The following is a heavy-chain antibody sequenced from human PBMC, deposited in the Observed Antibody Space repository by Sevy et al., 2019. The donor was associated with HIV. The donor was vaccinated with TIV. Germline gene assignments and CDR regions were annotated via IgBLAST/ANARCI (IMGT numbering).Heavy chain of an antibody. Sequence: SETLSLTCTVSGGSISSSNYYWGWIRQPPGKGLEWIGRIHYSGSTDYNPSLKSRVTISVDTSKNQLSLRVSSVTAADTAVYYCARTDQDAYYYGSGSYIWFDPWGQGTLVTVSS. CDR1: GGSISSSNYY. CDR3: ARTDQDAYYYGSGSYIWFDP. CDR2: IHYSGST. J-gene: IGHJ5*02. D-gene: IGHD3-10*01. V-gene: IGHV4-39*01.